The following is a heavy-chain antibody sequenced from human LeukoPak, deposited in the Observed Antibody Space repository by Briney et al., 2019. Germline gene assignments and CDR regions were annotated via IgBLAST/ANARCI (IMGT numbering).Heavy chain of an antibody. J-gene: IGHJ3*02. Sequence: SETLSLTCTVSGGSISSSSYYWGWIRQPPGKGLEWIGSIYYSGSTYYNPSLKSRVTISVDTSKNQFSLKLSSVTAADAAVYYCASPGTTENAFDIWGQGTMVTVSS. CDR1: GGSISSSSYY. CDR3: ASPGTTENAFDI. V-gene: IGHV4-39*01. CDR2: IYYSGST. D-gene: IGHD4-17*01.